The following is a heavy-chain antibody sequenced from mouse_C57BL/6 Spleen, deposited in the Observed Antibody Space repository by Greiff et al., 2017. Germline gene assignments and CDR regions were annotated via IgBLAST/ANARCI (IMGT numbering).Heavy chain of an antibody. V-gene: IGHV14-4*01. CDR1: GFNIKDDY. CDR3: TTWGNYED. J-gene: IGHJ3*01. D-gene: IGHD2-1*01. Sequence: EVQLQQSGAELVRPGASVKLSCTASGFNIKDDYMHWVKQRPEQGLEWIGWIDPENGDTEYASKFQGKATITADTSSNTAYLQLSSLTSEDTAVYYCTTWGNYEDWGQGTLVTVSA. CDR2: IDPENGDT.